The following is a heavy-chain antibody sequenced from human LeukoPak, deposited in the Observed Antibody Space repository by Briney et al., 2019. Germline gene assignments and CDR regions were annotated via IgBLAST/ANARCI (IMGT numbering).Heavy chain of an antibody. CDR2: ISSSGNTI. CDR3: ARDLRDYYDSSGYYYDY. CDR1: GFTFSSYA. Sequence: GGSLRLSCAASGFTFSSYAMHWVRQAPGKGLEWVAYISSSGNTIDYVDSVKGRFTISRDNAKNSLYLQMNSLRAEDTAVYYCARDLRDYYDSSGYYYDYWGQGTLVTVSS. V-gene: IGHV3-48*03. J-gene: IGHJ4*02. D-gene: IGHD3-22*01.